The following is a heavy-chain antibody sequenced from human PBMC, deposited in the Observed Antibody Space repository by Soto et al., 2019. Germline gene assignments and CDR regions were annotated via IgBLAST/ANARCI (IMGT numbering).Heavy chain of an antibody. Sequence: QVQLQQWGAGLLKPSETLSLTCAVYGGSFSGYYWSWIRQPPGKGLEWIGEINHSGSTNYNPSLEGGVTRSVDTSKNQFSLKRSSVTAADTAVYYCAPFSVAGARGYWGQGTLVTVSS. V-gene: IGHV4-34*01. CDR3: APFSVAGARGY. CDR1: GGSFSGYY. J-gene: IGHJ4*02. CDR2: INHSGST. D-gene: IGHD3-16*01.